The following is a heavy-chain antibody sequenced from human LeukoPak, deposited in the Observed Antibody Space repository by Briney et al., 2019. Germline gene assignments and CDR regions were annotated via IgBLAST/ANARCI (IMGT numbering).Heavy chain of an antibody. D-gene: IGHD3-22*01. Sequence: GGSLRLSCAVSGITLSNYGMSWVRQAPGKGLEWVAGISDSGGRTNYADSVKGRFTISRDNPKNTLYLQMNSLRAEDTAVYFCAKRGVVIRVILVGFHKEAYYFDSWGQGALVTVTS. V-gene: IGHV3-23*01. CDR3: AKRGVVIRVILVGFHKEAYYFDS. CDR1: GITLSNYG. CDR2: ISDSGGRT. J-gene: IGHJ4*02.